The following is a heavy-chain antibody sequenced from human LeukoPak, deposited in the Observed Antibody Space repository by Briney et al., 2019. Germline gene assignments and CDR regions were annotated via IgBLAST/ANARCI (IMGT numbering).Heavy chain of an antibody. V-gene: IGHV5-51*03. D-gene: IGHD1-1*01. J-gene: IGHJ4*02. Sequence: KPGESLKISWKGSGYSFTRYWIGWVRQMPGKGLEWVGIIYPCESDTTYSTSFQGQVTISAAKSISTAYLPWSSLKASDTVMYYGARRVGRTGTTDFDYWGQGTLVTVSS. CDR2: IYPCESDT. CDR3: ARRVGRTGTTDFDY. CDR1: GYSFTRYW.